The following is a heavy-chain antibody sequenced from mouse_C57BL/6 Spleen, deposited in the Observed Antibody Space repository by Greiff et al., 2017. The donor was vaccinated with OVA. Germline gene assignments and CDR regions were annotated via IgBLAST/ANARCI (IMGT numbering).Heavy chain of an antibody. V-gene: IGHV5-16*01. CDR3: ARERIYVDY. CDR1: GFTFSDYY. J-gene: IGHJ2*01. CDR2: INYDGSST. Sequence: EVKLMESEGGLVQPGSSMKLSCTASGFTFSDYYMAWVRQVPEKGLEWVANINYDGSSTYYLDSLKSRFIISRDNAKNILYLQMSSLKSEDTATYYCARERIYVDYWGQGTTLTVSS.